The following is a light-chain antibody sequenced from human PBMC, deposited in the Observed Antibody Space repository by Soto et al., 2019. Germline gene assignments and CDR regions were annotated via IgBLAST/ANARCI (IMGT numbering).Light chain of an antibody. CDR3: QHYNSYSVA. CDR2: KAS. J-gene: IGKJ1*01. V-gene: IGKV1-5*03. CDR1: QTISSW. Sequence: DIQMTQSPSTLSGSVGDRVTITCRASQTISSWLAWYQQKPGKAPKLLIYKASTLKSGVPSRFSGSGSGTEFTRTISSPQPDDFATYYCQHYNSYSVAFGQGTKVELK.